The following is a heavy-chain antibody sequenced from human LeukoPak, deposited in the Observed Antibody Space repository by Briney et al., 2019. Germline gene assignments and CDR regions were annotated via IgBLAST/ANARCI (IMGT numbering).Heavy chain of an antibody. Sequence: PSETLSLTCSVSGGSISSYYWSWTRQPPGKGLEWIGYVYYSGSTSYNPSLRGRVTISIDTSKNQFSPKLNSVTAADTAVYYCAGGSAGVGSINYWGQGSLVTVSS. V-gene: IGHV4-59*01. CDR3: AGGSAGVGSINY. CDR2: VYYSGST. D-gene: IGHD1-26*01. J-gene: IGHJ4*02. CDR1: GGSISSYY.